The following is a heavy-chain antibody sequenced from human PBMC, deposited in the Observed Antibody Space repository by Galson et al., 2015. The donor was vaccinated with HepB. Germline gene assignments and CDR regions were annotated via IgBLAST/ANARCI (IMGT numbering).Heavy chain of an antibody. CDR3: ARTQWLAIDY. J-gene: IGHJ4*02. Sequence: LRLSCAASGFTVSSNYMNWVRQAPGKGLEWVSYIGHSVSNIYYADSVKGRFTISRDSAKNSLYLQMNSLRAEDTAVYYCARTQWLAIDYWGQGILVTVSS. V-gene: IGHV3-48*01. CDR2: IGHSVSNI. CDR1: GFTVSSNY. D-gene: IGHD6-19*01.